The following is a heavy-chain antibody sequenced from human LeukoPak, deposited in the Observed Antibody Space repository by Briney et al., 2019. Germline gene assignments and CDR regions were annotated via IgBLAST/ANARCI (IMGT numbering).Heavy chain of an antibody. V-gene: IGHV3-7*01. D-gene: IGHD1-26*01. Sequence: PGGSLRLSCAGSGFTFRNYWMNWVRQARGKGLEWVANIKEDGSEKYYVDSVKGRFTVSRDNAKNSLYLQINSLRADDTAVYYCARGGPTVGTDYWGQGTLVTVSS. CDR3: ARGGPTVGTDY. CDR2: IKEDGSEK. J-gene: IGHJ4*02. CDR1: GFTFRNYW.